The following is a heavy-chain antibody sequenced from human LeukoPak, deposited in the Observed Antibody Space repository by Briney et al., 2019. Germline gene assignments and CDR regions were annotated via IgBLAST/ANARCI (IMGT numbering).Heavy chain of an antibody. CDR2: ISGFGTTI. Sequence: GGSLQLSCVDSGFTLSEYEMNWVRQAPGKGLEWVSYISGFGTTIYYADSVKGRFTISRDNAKNSVYLQMNSLRGDDTAIYFCAGRYCRGGSCLTNYYGMDVWGQGTTVIVSS. D-gene: IGHD2-15*01. CDR3: AGRYCRGGSCLTNYYGMDV. CDR1: GFTLSEYE. J-gene: IGHJ6*02. V-gene: IGHV3-48*03.